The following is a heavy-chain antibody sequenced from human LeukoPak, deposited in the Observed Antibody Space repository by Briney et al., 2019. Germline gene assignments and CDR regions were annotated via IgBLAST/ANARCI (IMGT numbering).Heavy chain of an antibody. CDR2: ISPGGGRT. Sequence: GGSLRLSCAASGFTFSTYALSWVRQAPGKGLEWVSAISPGGGRTYYADSVKGRFAISRDNSKNTLYLQMNSLRAEDTAVYYCAKSVTADPWGQGTLVTVSS. CDR3: AKSVTADP. V-gene: IGHV3-23*01. D-gene: IGHD4-23*01. J-gene: IGHJ5*02. CDR1: GFTFSTYA.